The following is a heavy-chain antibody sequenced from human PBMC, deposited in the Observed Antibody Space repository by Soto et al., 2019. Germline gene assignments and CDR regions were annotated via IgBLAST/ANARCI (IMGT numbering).Heavy chain of an antibody. CDR2: IYWDDDK. D-gene: IGHD3-9*01. CDR3: AHRGRLGQFDY. CDR1: GFSLSTSGVG. Sequence: QITLKESGPTLVKPTQTLTLTCTFSGFSLSTSGVGVGWIRQPPGKALEWLALIYWDDDKRYSPSLKSRLTITKDTSKNQVVLTMTNMDHVDTATYYCAHRGRLGQFDYWGQGTLVTVSS. V-gene: IGHV2-5*02. J-gene: IGHJ4*02.